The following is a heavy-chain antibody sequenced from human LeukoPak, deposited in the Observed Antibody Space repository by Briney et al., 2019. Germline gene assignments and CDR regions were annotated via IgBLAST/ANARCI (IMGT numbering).Heavy chain of an antibody. V-gene: IGHV3-73*01. CDR1: GFTFSGSA. CDR3: TRRERGFGELFDY. J-gene: IGHJ4*02. D-gene: IGHD3-10*01. CDR2: IRSKANSYAT. Sequence: GGSLKLSCAAFGFTFSGSAMHWVRQASGKGLEWVGRIRSKANSYATAYAASVKGRFTISRDDSKNTAYLQMNSLKTEDTAVYYCTRRERGFGELFDYWGQGTLVTVSS.